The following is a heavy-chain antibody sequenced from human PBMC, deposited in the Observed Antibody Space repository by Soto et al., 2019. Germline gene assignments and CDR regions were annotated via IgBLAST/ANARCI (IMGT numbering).Heavy chain of an antibody. V-gene: IGHV3-30*18. J-gene: IGHJ6*02. CDR2: ISYDGSNK. CDR3: AKDRVDSTGSNYYGMDV. CDR1: GFTFSSYG. D-gene: IGHD6-19*01. Sequence: PGGSLRLSCAASGFTFSSYGMHWVRQAPGKGLEWVAVISYDGSNKYYADSVKGRFTISRDSSKNTLYLQMNSLRAEDTAVYYCAKDRVDSTGSNYYGMDVWGQGTTVTVSS.